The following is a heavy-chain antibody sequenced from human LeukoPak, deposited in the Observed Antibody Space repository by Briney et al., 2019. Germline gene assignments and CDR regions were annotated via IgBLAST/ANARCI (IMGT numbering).Heavy chain of an antibody. Sequence: ASVKVSCKASGYTFTSYYMHWVRQAPGQGLEWTGIINPSGGSTSYAQKFQGRVTMTRDTSTSTVYMELSSLRSEDTAVYYCAKDRYYYDSSGYYYVDYWGQGTLVTVSS. CDR1: GYTFTSYY. V-gene: IGHV1-46*01. CDR3: AKDRYYYDSSGYYYVDY. J-gene: IGHJ4*02. CDR2: INPSGGST. D-gene: IGHD3-22*01.